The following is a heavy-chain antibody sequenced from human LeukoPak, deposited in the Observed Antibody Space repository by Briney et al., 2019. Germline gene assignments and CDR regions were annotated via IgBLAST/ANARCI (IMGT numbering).Heavy chain of an antibody. J-gene: IGHJ1*01. CDR3: ARTRYCSSTSCPQGYFQH. CDR2: INPNSGGT. D-gene: IGHD2-2*01. CDR1: GYTFTGYY. V-gene: IGHV1-2*02. Sequence: ASVKVSCKASGYTFTGYYMHWVRQAPGQGLEWMGWINPNSGGTNYAQKFQGRVTMTRDTSISTAYMELSRLRSDDTAVYYCARTRYCSSTSCPQGYFQHWGQGTLVTVSS.